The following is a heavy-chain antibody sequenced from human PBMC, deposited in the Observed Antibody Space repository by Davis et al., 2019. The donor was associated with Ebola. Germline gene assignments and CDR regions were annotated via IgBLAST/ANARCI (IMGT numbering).Heavy chain of an antibody. Sequence: GESLKISCAASGFTFSSYGMHWVRQAPGKGLEWVAVISYDGSNKYYADSVKGRFTISRDNSKNTLYLQMNSLRAEDTAVYYCARDLYSSSWFDYWGQGTLVTVSS. J-gene: IGHJ4*02. V-gene: IGHV3-30*03. CDR1: GFTFSSYG. CDR3: ARDLYSSSWFDY. D-gene: IGHD6-13*01. CDR2: ISYDGSNK.